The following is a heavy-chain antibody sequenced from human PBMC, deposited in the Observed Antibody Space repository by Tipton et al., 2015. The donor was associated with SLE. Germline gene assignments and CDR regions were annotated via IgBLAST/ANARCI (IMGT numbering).Heavy chain of an antibody. V-gene: IGHV3-30*18. Sequence: SLRLSCEASGFSFSSFDMHWVRQAPGKGLEWVAVMWYENGGNKYYADSVKGRFTISRDNSKNTLYLQINSLRAEDTAMYYCAKGRGYHNYYLHQWGQGTLVTVSS. J-gene: IGHJ1*01. CDR3: AKGRGYHNYYLHQ. D-gene: IGHD1-20*01. CDR2: MWYENGGNK. CDR1: GFSFSSFD.